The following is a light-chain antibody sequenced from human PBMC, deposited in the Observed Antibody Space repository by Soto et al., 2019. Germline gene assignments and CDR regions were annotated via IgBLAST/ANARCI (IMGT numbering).Light chain of an antibody. V-gene: IGLV3-21*02. J-gene: IGLJ1*01. CDR2: DDS. CDR3: HVWDSSSDHYV. CDR1: NIGGKS. Sequence: SYELTQPPSVSVAPGQTARITCGGNNIGGKSVHWYQQKTGQAPVLAVYDDSDRPSGIPDRFSGSNSGDTATLTIRRVEAGDEADYYCHVWDSSSDHYVFGTGTKLTVL.